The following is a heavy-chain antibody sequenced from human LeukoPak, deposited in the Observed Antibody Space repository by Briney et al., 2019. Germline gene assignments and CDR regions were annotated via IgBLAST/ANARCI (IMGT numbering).Heavy chain of an antibody. CDR1: GFTFSSYA. CDR3: ARDSRPLSGSYCYFQH. CDR2: ISYDGSNK. V-gene: IGHV3-30-3*01. D-gene: IGHD1-26*01. J-gene: IGHJ1*01. Sequence: PGGSLRLSCAASGFTFSSYAMHWVRQAPGKGLEWVAVISYDGSNKYYADSVKGRFTISRDNSKNTLYLQMNSLRAEDTAVYYCARDSRPLSGSYCYFQHWGQGTLVTVSS.